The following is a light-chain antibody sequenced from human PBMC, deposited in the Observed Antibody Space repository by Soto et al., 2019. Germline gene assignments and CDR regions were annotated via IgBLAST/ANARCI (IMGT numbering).Light chain of an antibody. Sequence: DIQITQSPSSLSSCLVDTVTATCRASQSISSYLSWCQQKSGKAPKLLIYAVASLESGVPSRFSGSGSGTDFTLTISDLQPEDSATYYCHQTYSTPETFGQGTKVDIK. CDR1: QSISSY. J-gene: IGKJ1*01. V-gene: IGKV1-39*01. CDR3: HQTYSTPET. CDR2: AVA.